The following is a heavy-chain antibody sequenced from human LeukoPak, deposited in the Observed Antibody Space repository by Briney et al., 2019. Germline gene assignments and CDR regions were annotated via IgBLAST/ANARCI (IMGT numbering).Heavy chain of an antibody. CDR1: GGSFSGYY. V-gene: IGHV4-34*01. CDR2: INHSGST. CDR3: ARDRAYYYDSSGYHGAFDI. J-gene: IGHJ3*02. D-gene: IGHD3-22*01. Sequence: SETLSLTCAVYGGSFSGYYWSWIRQPPGKGLEWIGEINHSGSTNYNPSLKSRVTISVDTSKNQFPLKLSSVTAADTAVYYCARDRAYYYDSSGYHGAFDIWGQGTLVTVSS.